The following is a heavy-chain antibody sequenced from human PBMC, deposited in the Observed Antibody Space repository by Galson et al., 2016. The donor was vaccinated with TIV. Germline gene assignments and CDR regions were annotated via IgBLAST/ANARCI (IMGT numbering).Heavy chain of an antibody. V-gene: IGHV1-2*02. CDR2: IDPRSVAT. CDR1: GDTFTGYY. J-gene: IGHJ4*02. Sequence: SVKVSCKASGDTFTGYYVHWVRQAPGQGLEWMGWIDPRSVATNYAQKFQGRVTMTRDTSISTAHMELTRLTPDDTAVYYCARARYGDYFDYWAREPWSPSPQ. CDR3: ARARYGDYFDY. D-gene: IGHD4-17*01.